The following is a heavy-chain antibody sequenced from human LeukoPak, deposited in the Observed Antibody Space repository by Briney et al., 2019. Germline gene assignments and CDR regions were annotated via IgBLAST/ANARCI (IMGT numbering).Heavy chain of an antibody. J-gene: IGHJ4*02. V-gene: IGHV5-51*01. D-gene: IGHD6-13*01. CDR1: GYSFTSYW. CDR3: ARTQDRIAARS. Sequence: GESLQISCKGSGYSFTSYWIGWVRQMPGKGLEWMGIIYPGDSDTRYSPSFQGQVTISADKSINTAYLQWSSLKASDTAIYYCARTQDRIAARSWGQGTLVTVSS. CDR2: IYPGDSDT.